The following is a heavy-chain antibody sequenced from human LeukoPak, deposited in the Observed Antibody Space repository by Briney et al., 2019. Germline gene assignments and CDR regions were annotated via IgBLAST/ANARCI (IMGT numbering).Heavy chain of an antibody. CDR1: GGSISSSSYY. J-gene: IGHJ4*02. CDR3: ARLRYYYDSSGYVFPELFDY. CDR2: IYYSGST. V-gene: IGHV4-39*01. Sequence: PSETLSLTCTVSGGSISSSSYYWGWIRQPPGKGLEWIGSIYYSGSTYYNPSLKSRVTISVDTSKNQFSLKLSSVTAADTAVYYCARLRYYYDSSGYVFPELFDYWGQGTLVTVSS. D-gene: IGHD3-22*01.